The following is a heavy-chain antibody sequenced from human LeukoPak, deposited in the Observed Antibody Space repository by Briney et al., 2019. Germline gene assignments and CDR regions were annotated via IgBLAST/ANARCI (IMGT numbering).Heavy chain of an antibody. D-gene: IGHD3-9*01. CDR3: ARARDGFDWLSPSSPDY. V-gene: IGHV3-72*01. CDR1: GFTFSDHY. CDR2: TRNKANSYTT. J-gene: IGHJ4*02. Sequence: GGSLRLSCAASGFTFSDHYMDWVRQAPGKGLEWVGRTRNKANSYTTEYAASVKGRFTISRDDSKNSLYLQMNSLKTEDTAVYYCARARDGFDWLSPSSPDYWGQGTLVTVSS.